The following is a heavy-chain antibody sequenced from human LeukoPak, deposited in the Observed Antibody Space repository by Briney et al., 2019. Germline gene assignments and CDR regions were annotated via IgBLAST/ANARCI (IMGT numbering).Heavy chain of an antibody. V-gene: IGHV4-59*11. CDR3: ARTGSSWPLYYYYYMDV. CDR2: VSDSGST. J-gene: IGHJ6*03. CDR1: GGSISSHY. Sequence: SETLSLTCTVSGGSISSHYWSWVRQPLGKGLEWIGYVSDSGSTNYNPSLKSRVTVSVDTSKDQFSLKLTSATAADTAVYYCARTGSSWPLYYYYYMDVWGKGTTVTVSS. D-gene: IGHD6-13*01.